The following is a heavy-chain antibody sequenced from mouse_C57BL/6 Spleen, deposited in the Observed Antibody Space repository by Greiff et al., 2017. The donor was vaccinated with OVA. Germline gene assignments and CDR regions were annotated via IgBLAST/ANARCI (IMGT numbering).Heavy chain of an antibody. V-gene: IGHV1-81*01. CDR3: ARAGSTVVARTDFDD. Sequence: QVQLQQSGAELARPGASVKLSCKASGYTFTSYGISWVKQRTGKGLEWIGEIYPRSGNTYYHEKFKGKATLTADKSSSTAYMELRSLTSEDSAVEFCARAGSTVVARTDFDDWGQGTTLTVSS. J-gene: IGHJ2*01. CDR1: GYTFTSYG. CDR2: IYPRSGNT. D-gene: IGHD1-1*01.